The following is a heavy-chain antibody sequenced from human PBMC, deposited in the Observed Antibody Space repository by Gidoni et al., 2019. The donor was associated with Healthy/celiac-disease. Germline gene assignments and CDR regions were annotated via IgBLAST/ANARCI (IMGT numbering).Heavy chain of an antibody. V-gene: IGHV4-34*01. J-gene: IGHJ3*02. CDR2: INHSGST. CDR1: GGSFSGYY. D-gene: IGHD3-10*01. Sequence: QVQLQQWGAGLLKPSETLSLTCAVYGGSFSGYYWSWIRQPPGKGLEWIGEINHSGSTNYNPSLKSRVTISVDTSKNQFSLKLSSVTAADTAVYYCASMVQGVIRAAFDIWGQGTMVTVSS. CDR3: ASMVQGVIRAAFDI.